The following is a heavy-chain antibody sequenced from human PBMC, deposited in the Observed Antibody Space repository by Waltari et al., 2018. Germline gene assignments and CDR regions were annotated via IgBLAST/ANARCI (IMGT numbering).Heavy chain of an antibody. V-gene: IGHV4-59*08. J-gene: IGHJ6*03. CDR3: ARRRYSGSYYSGYYMDV. CDR2: IYYSGST. CDR1: GGSISSYY. D-gene: IGHD1-26*01. Sequence: QVQLQESGPGLVKPSETLSLPCTVSGGSISSYYWSWIRQPPGKGLEWIGYIYYSGSTNYNPSLKSRVTISVDTSKNQFSLKLSSVTAADTAVYYCARRRYSGSYYSGYYMDVWGKGTTVTISS.